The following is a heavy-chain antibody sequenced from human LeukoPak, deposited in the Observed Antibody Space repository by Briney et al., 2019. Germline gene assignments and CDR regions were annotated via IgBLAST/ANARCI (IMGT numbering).Heavy chain of an antibody. Sequence: SSETLSLTCAVYGGSFSGYYWSWIRQPPGKGLEWIGEINHSGSTNYNPSLKSRVTISVDTSKNQFSLKLSSVTAADTAVYYCARGRALAYTAMVLTAFDYWGQGTLVTVSS. V-gene: IGHV4-34*01. CDR2: INHSGST. D-gene: IGHD5-18*01. J-gene: IGHJ4*02. CDR1: GGSFSGYY. CDR3: ARGRALAYTAMVLTAFDY.